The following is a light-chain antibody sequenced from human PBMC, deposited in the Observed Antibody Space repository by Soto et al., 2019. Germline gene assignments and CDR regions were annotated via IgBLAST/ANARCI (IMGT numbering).Light chain of an antibody. CDR2: GGS. Sequence: EIVMTQSPATLSLSPGERATLSCRASQIISISLAWYQPKPGQAPRLLFYGGSTRATGIPARFSGSGFGTEFTLTISSLQSEDFAIYYFQQYNNWPLTFGGGTKVEIK. CDR1: QIISIS. CDR3: QQYNNWPLT. V-gene: IGKV3-15*01. J-gene: IGKJ4*01.